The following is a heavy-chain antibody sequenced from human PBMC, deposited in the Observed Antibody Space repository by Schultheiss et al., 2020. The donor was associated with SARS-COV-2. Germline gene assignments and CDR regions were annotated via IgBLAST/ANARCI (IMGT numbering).Heavy chain of an antibody. CDR3: AKDTLRFLEWLLYGMDV. CDR2: ISYDGSNK. D-gene: IGHD3-3*01. CDR1: GFTFSSYA. V-gene: IGHV3-30-3*01. Sequence: GGSLRLSCAASGFTFSSYAMHWVRQAPGKGLEWVAVISYDGSNKYYADSVEGRFTISRDNSKNTVYLQMNGLRAEDTAVYYCAKDTLRFLEWLLYGMDVWGQGTTVTVSS. J-gene: IGHJ6*02.